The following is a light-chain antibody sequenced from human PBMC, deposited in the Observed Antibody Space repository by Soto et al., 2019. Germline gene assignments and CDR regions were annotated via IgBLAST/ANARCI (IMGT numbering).Light chain of an antibody. J-gene: IGLJ1*01. CDR1: SSDVGGYNY. CDR3: CSYAGSYTHYG. V-gene: IGLV2-11*01. CDR2: DVS. Sequence: QSALTQPRSVSGSPGQSVTISCTGTSSDVGGYNYVSWYQQNPGKAPKLMIYDVSKRPSGVPDRFSGSKSGNTASLTIAGLQAEDEADYYCCSYAGSYTHYGFGTGTKLTVL.